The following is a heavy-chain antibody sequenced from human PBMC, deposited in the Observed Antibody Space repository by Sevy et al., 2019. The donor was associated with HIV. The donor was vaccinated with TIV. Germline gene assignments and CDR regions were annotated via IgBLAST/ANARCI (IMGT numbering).Heavy chain of an antibody. CDR2: IDTDGGGP. V-gene: IGHV3-74*01. CDR1: GFPFSSFW. D-gene: IGHD2-2*01. CDR3: ARDFVVVPAAENWFDP. Sequence: GSLRLSCAASGFPFSSFWMHLVRHAPGKGLVWVSRIDTDGGGPSYADSVKGRFTISRDNAKNTLYLQMNSLRAEDTAVYYCARDFVVVPAAENWFDPWGQGTLVTVSS. J-gene: IGHJ5*02.